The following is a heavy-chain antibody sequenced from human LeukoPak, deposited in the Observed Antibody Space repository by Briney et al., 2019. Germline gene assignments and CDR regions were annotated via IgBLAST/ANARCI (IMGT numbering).Heavy chain of an antibody. V-gene: IGHV1-18*01. CDR2: ISAYNGNT. D-gene: IGHD5-24*01. J-gene: IGHJ3*02. Sequence: ASVKVSCKASGYTFTSYGISWVRQAPGQGLEWRGWISAYNGNTNYAQKLQGRVTMTTDTSTSTGYMELRSLRSDDTAVYYGARDGDGYQRDAFDIWGQGTMVTVSS. CDR3: ARDGDGYQRDAFDI. CDR1: GYTFTSYG.